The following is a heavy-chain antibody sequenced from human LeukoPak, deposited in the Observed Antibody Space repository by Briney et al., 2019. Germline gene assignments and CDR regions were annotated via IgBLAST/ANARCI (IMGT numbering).Heavy chain of an antibody. CDR3: AKDIRTAAAGELDY. J-gene: IGHJ4*02. CDR2: ISWNSGSI. Sequence: GGSLRLSCAASGFPFDDFAMHWVRQAPGKGLEGVSGISWNSGSIGYADSVKGRFTISRDNAKNSLYLQMNSLRAEDTALYYCAKDIRTAAAGELDYWGQGTLVTVSS. D-gene: IGHD2-2*01. CDR1: GFPFDDFA. V-gene: IGHV3-9*01.